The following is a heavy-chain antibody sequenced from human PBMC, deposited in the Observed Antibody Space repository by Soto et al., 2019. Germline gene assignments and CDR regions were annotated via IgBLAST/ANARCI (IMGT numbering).Heavy chain of an antibody. CDR2: IYWDDDK. V-gene: IGHV2-5*02. J-gene: IGHJ4*02. CDR3: SHRPRFNRGYGYFGY. D-gene: IGHD5-12*01. CDR1: GFSLSTSGVS. Sequence: QITLKESGPTLVKPTQTLTLTCTFSGFSLSTSGVSVGWIRQPPGKALEWLALIYWDDDKRYSSALKSRLAITKDTSKNQVVLTMTNIDPVDTATYYCSHRPRFNRGYGYFGYWGQGTLVTVSS.